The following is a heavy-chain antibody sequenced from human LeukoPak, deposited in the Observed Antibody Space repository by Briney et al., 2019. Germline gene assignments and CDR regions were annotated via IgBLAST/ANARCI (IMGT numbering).Heavy chain of an antibody. Sequence: SVKVSCKASGGTFSSYAISWVRQAPGQGLEWMGRIMPIFGTANYAQKFQGRVTITTDESTSTAYMELSSLRSEDTAVYYCATPLYSSSWPSFDYWGQGTLVTVSS. D-gene: IGHD6-13*01. J-gene: IGHJ4*02. CDR2: IMPIFGTA. CDR3: ATPLYSSSWPSFDY. V-gene: IGHV1-69*05. CDR1: GGTFSSYA.